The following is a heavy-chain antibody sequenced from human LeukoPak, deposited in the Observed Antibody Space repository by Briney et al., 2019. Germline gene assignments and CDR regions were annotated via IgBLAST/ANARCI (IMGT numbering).Heavy chain of an antibody. CDR3: ARSSAWYYYMDV. J-gene: IGHJ6*03. CDR1: GYTFTNYG. Sequence: ASVKVSCKASGYTFTNYGITWVRQAPGQGLEWMGRISAYNGDTHYAQKLQGRVTITTDTSTNTAYMELRSLGSDDTAVYYCARSSAWYYYMDVWGKGTTVTVSS. CDR2: ISAYNGDT. V-gene: IGHV1-18*01. D-gene: IGHD2-2*01.